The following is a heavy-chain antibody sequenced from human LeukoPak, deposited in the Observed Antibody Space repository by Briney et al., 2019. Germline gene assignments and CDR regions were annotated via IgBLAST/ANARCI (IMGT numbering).Heavy chain of an antibody. CDR1: GGSISSYY. J-gene: IGHJ3*02. CDR2: ISYSGST. CDR3: ARASYYYDSSGYSYAFDI. D-gene: IGHD3-22*01. Sequence: SETLSLTCTVSGGSISSYYWSWIRQPPGKGLEWIGYISYSGSTNYNPSLKSRVTISVDTSKNQVSLKLSSVTAADTAVYYCARASYYYDSSGYSYAFDIWGQGTMVTVSS. V-gene: IGHV4-59*01.